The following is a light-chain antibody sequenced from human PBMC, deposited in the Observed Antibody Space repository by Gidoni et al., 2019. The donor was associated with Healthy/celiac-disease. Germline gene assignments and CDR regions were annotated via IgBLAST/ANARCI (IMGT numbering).Light chain of an antibody. CDR2: AAS. Sequence: DIQMTQSPSSLSESIGDRITITCRARKSISSYLNWYHQKPGKAPKLLIYAASSLQSGVPSRFSGSGSETDFTLTSSSLQHEDFATYYCQQSYSTPTCGQGTRLEIK. V-gene: IGKV1-39*01. CDR3: QQSYSTPT. CDR1: KSISSY. J-gene: IGKJ5*01.